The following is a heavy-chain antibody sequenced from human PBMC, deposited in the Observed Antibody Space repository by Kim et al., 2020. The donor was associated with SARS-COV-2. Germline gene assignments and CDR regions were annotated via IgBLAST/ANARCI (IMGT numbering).Heavy chain of an antibody. J-gene: IGHJ4*02. CDR1: GGSISSYY. V-gene: IGHV4-59*01. D-gene: IGHD1-1*01. CDR2: IYYSGST. CDR3: ARDVEGGFDY. Sequence: SETLSLTCTVSGGSISSYYWSWIRQPPGKGLEWIGYIYYSGSTNYNPSLKSRVTISVDTSKNQFSLKLSSVTAADTAVYYCARDVEGGFDYWGQGTLVTVSS.